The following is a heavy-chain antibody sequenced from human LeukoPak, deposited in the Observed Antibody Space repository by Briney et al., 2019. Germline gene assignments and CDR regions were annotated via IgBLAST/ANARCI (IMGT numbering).Heavy chain of an antibody. CDR2: ISGSDGSS. Sequence: GGSLRLSCAASGFTFNSFAMSWVRQAPGKGLEWASSISGSDGSSHYADFVKGRFTISRDNSKNTLHLQMNSLRAEDTAVYYCAKSLGVGGYTRYKGFDQWGQGTLVTVSS. J-gene: IGHJ4*02. D-gene: IGHD3-16*02. V-gene: IGHV3-23*01. CDR3: AKSLGVGGYTRYKGFDQ. CDR1: GFTFNSFA.